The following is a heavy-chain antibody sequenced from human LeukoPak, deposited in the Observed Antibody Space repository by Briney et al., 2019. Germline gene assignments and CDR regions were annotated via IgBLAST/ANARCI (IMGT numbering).Heavy chain of an antibody. CDR3: AREATSYSYYLDY. Sequence: SETLSLTCSVSGGSISSSSYYWGWIRQPPGKGLEWIGSVHDTGSTLYNPSLKSRVTISLDTSKNQFSLELSSVTAADTAVYYCAREATSYSYYLDYWGQGSLVTVSS. CDR2: VHDTGST. D-gene: IGHD4-11*01. J-gene: IGHJ4*02. V-gene: IGHV4-39*07. CDR1: GGSISSSSYY.